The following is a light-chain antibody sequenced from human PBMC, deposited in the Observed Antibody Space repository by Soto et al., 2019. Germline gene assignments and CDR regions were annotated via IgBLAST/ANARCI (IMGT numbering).Light chain of an antibody. J-gene: IGKJ1*01. CDR1: QSVSSSY. V-gene: IGKV3-20*01. CDR3: QQYGSSPWT. CDR2: GAS. Sequence: EIVLTQYPGTLSLSPGERATLSCRASQSVSSSYLAWYQQNPGQAPRPLIYGASSRAIGIPDRFSGSGSGTDFTLIISRLEPEDFAVYYCQQYGSSPWTFGQGTKVDIK.